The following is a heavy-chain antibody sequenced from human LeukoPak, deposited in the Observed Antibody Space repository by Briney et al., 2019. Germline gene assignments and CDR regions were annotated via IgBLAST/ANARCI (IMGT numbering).Heavy chain of an antibody. CDR2: ISGSGDNT. V-gene: IGHV3-23*01. Sequence: PGGSLRLSCAASEFTFSNFAMSWVRQAPGKGLEWVSTISGSGDNTYYADSVKGRFTISRDNSKNTLYLQMNSLRAEDTTVYYCARDRTIFGVVRAFDIWGQGTMVTVSS. CDR3: ARDRTIFGVVRAFDI. D-gene: IGHD3-3*01. J-gene: IGHJ3*02. CDR1: EFTFSNFA.